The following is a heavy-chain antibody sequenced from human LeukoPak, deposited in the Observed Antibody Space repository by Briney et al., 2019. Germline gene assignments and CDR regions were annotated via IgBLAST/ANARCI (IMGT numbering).Heavy chain of an antibody. D-gene: IGHD6-6*01. J-gene: IGHJ4*02. CDR1: GFTFSSYS. CDR2: ISSSSSYI. V-gene: IGHV3-21*01. Sequence: GGSLRLSCAASGFTFSSYSMNWVRQAPGKGLEWVSSISSSSSYIYYAYSVKGRFTITRDNAKNSLYLQMNSLRAEDTAVYYCARGGSSSSGFDYWGQGTLVTVSS. CDR3: ARGGSSSSGFDY.